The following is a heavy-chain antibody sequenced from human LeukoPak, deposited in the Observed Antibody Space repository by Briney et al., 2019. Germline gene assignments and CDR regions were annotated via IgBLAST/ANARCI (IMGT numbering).Heavy chain of an antibody. CDR1: GYTFTGHY. CDR3: ARTLNGAFDI. V-gene: IGHV1-2*02. CDR2: LNPNSGDT. D-gene: IGHD1-26*01. Sequence: ASVKVSCRFSGYTFTGHYMHWVRQAPGQGLENMGWLNPNSGDTNYAQKFHGRVTMTRDTSISTAYMELSGLTSDDTAMYYCARTLNGAFDIWGQGTMVTVSS. J-gene: IGHJ3*02.